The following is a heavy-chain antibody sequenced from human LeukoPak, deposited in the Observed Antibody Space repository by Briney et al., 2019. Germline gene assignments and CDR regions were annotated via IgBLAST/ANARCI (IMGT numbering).Heavy chain of an antibody. D-gene: IGHD2-2*01. V-gene: IGHV1-2*06. CDR3: ASEGYCSSTSCYWGNY. CDR1: GYTFTGYY. J-gene: IGHJ4*02. CDR2: INPNSGGT. Sequence: GASVKVSCKASGYTFTGYYMHWVRQAPGQGLEWMGRINPNSGGTNYAQKFQGRVTMTRDPSISTAYMELSRLRSDDTAVYYCASEGYCSSTSCYWGNYWGQGTLVTVSS.